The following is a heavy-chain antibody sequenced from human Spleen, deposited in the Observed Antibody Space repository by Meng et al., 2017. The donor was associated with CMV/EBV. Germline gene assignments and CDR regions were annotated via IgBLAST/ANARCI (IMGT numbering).Heavy chain of an antibody. V-gene: IGHV3-30*04. CDR3: ARVLGDGDYFGRLFYYYYGMDV. Sequence: GESLKISCAASGFTFSSYAMHWVRQAPGKGLEWVAVISYDGSNKYYADSVKGRFTISRDNSKNTLYLQMNSLRAEDTAVYYCARVLGDGDYFGRLFYYYYGMDVWGQGTTVTVSS. CDR2: ISYDGSNK. J-gene: IGHJ6*02. CDR1: GFTFSSYA. D-gene: IGHD4-17*01.